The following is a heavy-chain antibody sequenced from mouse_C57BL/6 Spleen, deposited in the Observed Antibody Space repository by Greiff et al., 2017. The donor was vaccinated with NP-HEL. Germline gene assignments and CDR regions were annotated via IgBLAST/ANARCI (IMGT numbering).Heavy chain of an antibody. Sequence: VQLQQPGAELVMPGASVKLSCKASGYTFTSYWMHWVKQRPGQGLEWIGEIDPSDSYTNYNQKFKGKSTLTVDKSSSTAYMQLSSLTSEDSAVYYCATLNYYGSSPYYYAMDYWGQGTSVTVSS. CDR2: IDPSDSYT. V-gene: IGHV1-69*01. CDR3: ATLNYYGSSPYYYAMDY. J-gene: IGHJ4*01. D-gene: IGHD1-1*01. CDR1: GYTFTSYW.